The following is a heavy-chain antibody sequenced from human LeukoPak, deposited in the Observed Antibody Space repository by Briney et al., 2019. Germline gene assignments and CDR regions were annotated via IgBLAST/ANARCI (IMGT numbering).Heavy chain of an antibody. CDR2: ISGSGGST. J-gene: IGHJ4*02. CDR1: GFTFSSYA. V-gene: IGHV3-23*01. CDR3: AKNPRIAAAGAFDY. Sequence: PGGSLRPSCAASGFTFSSYAMSWVRQAPGKGLEWVSVISGSGGSTYYADSVKGRFTISRDNSKNTLYLQMNSLRAEDTAVYYCAKNPRIAAAGAFDYWGQGTLVTVSS. D-gene: IGHD6-13*01.